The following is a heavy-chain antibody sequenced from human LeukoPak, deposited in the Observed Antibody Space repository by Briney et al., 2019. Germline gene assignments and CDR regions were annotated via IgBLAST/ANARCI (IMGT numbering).Heavy chain of an antibody. V-gene: IGHV3-7*01. Sequence: PGGSLRLSCAASGFTFSSYWMSWVRQAPGKGLEWVANIKQDGSEKYYVDSVKGRFTISRDNAKNSPYLQMNSLRAEDTAVYYCARDGQYYDILTHYYYYYGMDVWGQGTTVTVSS. D-gene: IGHD3-9*01. CDR1: GFTFSSYW. CDR3: ARDGQYYDILTHYYYYYGMDV. CDR2: IKQDGSEK. J-gene: IGHJ6*02.